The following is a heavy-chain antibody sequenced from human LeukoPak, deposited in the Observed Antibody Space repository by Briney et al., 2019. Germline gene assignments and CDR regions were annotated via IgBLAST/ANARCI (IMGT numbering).Heavy chain of an antibody. V-gene: IGHV2-5*02. CDR1: GFSLSTTGVS. J-gene: IGHJ4*02. Sequence: SGPTLVKPTQTLTLTCSFSGFSLSTTGVSVGWIRQTPGEALEWVALIYWDDNQRYSPSLKSRFTITKDTSKNQVVLTMTNVDPADTATYYCAHRTYHYDSSGYYQRVDYWGQGTPVTVSS. D-gene: IGHD3-22*01. CDR2: IYWDDNQ. CDR3: AHRTYHYDSSGYYQRVDY.